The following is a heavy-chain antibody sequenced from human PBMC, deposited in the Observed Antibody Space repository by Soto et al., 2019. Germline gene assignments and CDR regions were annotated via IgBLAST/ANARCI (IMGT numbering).Heavy chain of an antibody. V-gene: IGHV5-51*01. CDR2: IYPGDSDT. D-gene: IGHD3-22*01. CDR1: GYTFSDYW. J-gene: IGHJ4*02. CDR3: ARLPYYYDSSGYPPDY. Sequence: GESLKISCQGSGYTFSDYWIAWVRQMPGRGLERMGIIYPGDSDTRYSPSFQGQVTISADKSISTAHLQWSSLKASDTATYYCARLPYYYDSSGYPPDYWGQGTQVTVSS.